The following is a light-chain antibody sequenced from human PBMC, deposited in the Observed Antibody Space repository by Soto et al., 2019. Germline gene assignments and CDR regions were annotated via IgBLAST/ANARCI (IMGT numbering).Light chain of an antibody. CDR3: SSYTSGSSPVM. Sequence: QSALTQPASVSGSPGQSITISCTGTSSDVSGYYYVSWYQHHPGKAPKLMIFDVNSRPSGVSNRFSGSKSGGTASLTISGLQAEDEADYYCSSYTSGSSPVMFGGGTKLTVL. V-gene: IGLV2-14*03. CDR2: DVN. J-gene: IGLJ3*02. CDR1: SSDVSGYYY.